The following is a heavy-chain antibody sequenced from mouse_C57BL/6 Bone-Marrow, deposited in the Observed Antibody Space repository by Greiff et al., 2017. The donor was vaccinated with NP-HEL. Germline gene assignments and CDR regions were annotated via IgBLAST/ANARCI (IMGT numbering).Heavy chain of an antibody. V-gene: IGHV5-17*01. CDR3: ARKNWGTFAY. Sequence: EVQLVESGGGLVKPGGSLKLSCAASGFTFSDYGMHWVRQAPEKGLEWVAYISSGSSTIYYADTVKGRFTISRDNAKNTLFLQMTSLRSEDTAMYYCARKNWGTFAYWGQGTLVTVSA. D-gene: IGHD4-1*01. CDR1: GFTFSDYG. CDR2: ISSGSSTI. J-gene: IGHJ3*01.